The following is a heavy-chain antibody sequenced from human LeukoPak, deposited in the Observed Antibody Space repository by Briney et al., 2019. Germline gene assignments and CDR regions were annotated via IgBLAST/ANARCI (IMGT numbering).Heavy chain of an antibody. Sequence: GESLKISCQGSGYSFTSYWIGWVRQMPGKGLEWMGIIYPGDSDTRYSPSFQGQVTISADKSISTAYLQWSSLKASDTAMYYCARQRVPAATRGAFDIWGQGTMVTVSS. CDR3: ARQRVPAATRGAFDI. CDR1: GYSFTSYW. J-gene: IGHJ3*02. D-gene: IGHD2-2*01. CDR2: IYPGDSDT. V-gene: IGHV5-51*01.